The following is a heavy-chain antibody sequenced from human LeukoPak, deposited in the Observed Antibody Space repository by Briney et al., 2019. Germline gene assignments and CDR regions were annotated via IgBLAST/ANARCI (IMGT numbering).Heavy chain of an antibody. CDR2: IYYSGST. V-gene: IGHV4-59*01. Sequence: PSETLSHTCTVSGGSISSYYWSWIRQPPGKGLEWIGYIYYSGSTNYNPSLKSRVTISVDTSKNQFSLKLSSVTAADTAVYYCARGASGSQTLFDYWGQGTLVTVSS. J-gene: IGHJ4*02. D-gene: IGHD1-26*01. CDR3: ARGASGSQTLFDY. CDR1: GGSISSYY.